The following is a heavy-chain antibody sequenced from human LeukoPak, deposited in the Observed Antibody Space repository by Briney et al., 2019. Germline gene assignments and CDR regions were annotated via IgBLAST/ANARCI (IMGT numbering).Heavy chain of an antibody. CDR1: GSNFTTYW. D-gene: IGHD6-19*01. CDR2: IYPGGYDT. Sequence: GGSLQISCQGSGSNFTTYWIGWVRQMPGKGLEWMGIIYPGGYDTRYSPSFQGQVTISADKSISTAYLQWSSLKASDTAMYYCARAKQWLATDAFDIWGQGTMVTVSS. CDR3: ARAKQWLATDAFDI. V-gene: IGHV5-51*01. J-gene: IGHJ3*02.